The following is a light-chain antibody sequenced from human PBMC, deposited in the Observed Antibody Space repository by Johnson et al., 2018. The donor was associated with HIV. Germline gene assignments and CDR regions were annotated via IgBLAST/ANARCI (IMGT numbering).Light chain of an antibody. CDR3: GTWDSSLSAGGYV. CDR1: SSNIGNNY. Sequence: QSVLTQPPSVSAAPGQKVTISCSGSSSNIGNNYVSWYQQLPGTAPKLLIYENNKRPSGIPDRFSGSKSGTSATLGITGLQTGDEAYYYCGTWDSSLSAGGYVFGTGIKVTVL. J-gene: IGLJ1*01. CDR2: ENN. V-gene: IGLV1-51*02.